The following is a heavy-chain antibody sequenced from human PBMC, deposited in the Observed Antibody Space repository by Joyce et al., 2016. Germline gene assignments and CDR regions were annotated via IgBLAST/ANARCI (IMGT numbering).Heavy chain of an antibody. CDR1: GFTYSSYG. CDR2: ITNNGKND. Sequence: QAQLVESGGGVVQPGRSLRLSCAVSGFTYSSYGMHWVRQAAGKGLGWVAVITNNGKNDIYAVSVKGRFTVSGDNSKKILSLQMNSLRPEDTAVYYCAKDRETSAVLDFWGQGTPVTVSS. V-gene: IGHV3-30*18. J-gene: IGHJ4*02. CDR3: AKDRETSAVLDF. D-gene: IGHD6-25*01.